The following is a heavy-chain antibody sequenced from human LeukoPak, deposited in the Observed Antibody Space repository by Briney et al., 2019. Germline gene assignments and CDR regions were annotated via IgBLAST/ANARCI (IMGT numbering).Heavy chain of an antibody. D-gene: IGHD3-22*01. CDR2: IYYSGST. CDR3: ARNGGGGYIDY. Sequence: PWETLSLTRTVSGGSIRRSSYDWGWIRQPPGKGLEWIGKIYYSGSTHYNPSLKSRVTIFVDTSKNQFSLKLSSVTAADTAVYFCARNGGGGYIDYWGQGTLVTVSS. V-gene: IGHV4-39*01. CDR1: GGSIRRSSYD. J-gene: IGHJ4*02.